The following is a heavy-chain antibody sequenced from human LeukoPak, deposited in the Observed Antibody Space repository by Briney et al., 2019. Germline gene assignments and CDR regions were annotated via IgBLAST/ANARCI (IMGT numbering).Heavy chain of an antibody. CDR3: TRELPREVTLDY. J-gene: IGHJ4*01. CDR2: INTDGSST. V-gene: IGHV3-74*01. CDR1: GFTFISYG. Sequence: GEPLRLSCAASGFTFISYGLQWLRQAPGKGLVWVSRINTDGSSTSYADSVKGRFTVSRDNAKNTVYLQVNSLRAEDTAVYFCTRELPREVTLDYWGQGTLVTVSS. D-gene: IGHD2-21*02.